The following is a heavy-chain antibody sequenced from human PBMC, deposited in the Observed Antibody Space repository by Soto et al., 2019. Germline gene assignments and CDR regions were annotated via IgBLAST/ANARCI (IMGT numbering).Heavy chain of an antibody. J-gene: IGHJ3*02. CDR2: VDVGGGST. CDR3: ARDSGPAGGGACDI. D-gene: IGHD6-25*01. CDR1: GFTFSTHA. V-gene: IGHV3-23*01. Sequence: EVQLLESGGGLVQPGGSLRLSCAASGFTFSTHAMIWVRQAPGKGLNWVSTVDVGGGSTYYTDSVKGRFTVSRDNSKNTGYLQLNPPRAEDTDIYFCARDSGPAGGGACDICGQGTMVTVSS.